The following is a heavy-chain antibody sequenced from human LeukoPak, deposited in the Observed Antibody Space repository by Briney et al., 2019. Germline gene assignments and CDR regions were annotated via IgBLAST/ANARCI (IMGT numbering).Heavy chain of an antibody. V-gene: IGHV1-18*01. Sequence: ASVKVSRKASGYTFTSYGISWVRQAPGQGLEWMGWISAYNGNTNYAQKLQGRVTMTTDTSTSTAYMELRNLRSDDTAVYYCARRRDLGYCSSTSCSTTYYMDVWGKGTTVTISS. D-gene: IGHD2-2*01. J-gene: IGHJ6*03. CDR1: GYTFTSYG. CDR2: ISAYNGNT. CDR3: ARRRDLGYCSSTSCSTTYYMDV.